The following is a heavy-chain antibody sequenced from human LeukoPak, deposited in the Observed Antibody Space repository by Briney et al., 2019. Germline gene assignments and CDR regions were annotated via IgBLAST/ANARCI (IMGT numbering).Heavy chain of an antibody. Sequence: GGSLRLSCVASGFAVGSNYMSWVRQAPGKGLEWVSLIYSGGAIRYADSVKGRFTIPRDSSKNTLFLQMNDLTVEDTARYYCARRPGNWGQGILVTVSS. V-gene: IGHV3-53*01. CDR1: GFAVGSNY. J-gene: IGHJ4*02. CDR2: IYSGGAI. D-gene: IGHD1-14*01. CDR3: ARRPGN.